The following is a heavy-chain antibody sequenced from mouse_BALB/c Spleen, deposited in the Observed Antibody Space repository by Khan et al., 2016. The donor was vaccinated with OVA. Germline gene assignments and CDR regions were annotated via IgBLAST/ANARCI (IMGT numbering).Heavy chain of an antibody. CDR1: GYTFTNYG. CDR3: VKGDDYGGTY. J-gene: IGHJ3*01. CDR2: INTYTGET. D-gene: IGHD2-4*01. Sequence: LVESGPELKKPGEMVKISCKASGYTFTNYGMNWVKQAPGKGLKWMGWINTYTGETTYGDDFKGRFAFSLEASANTAYLQINSLKNEDTAIYCGVKGDDYGGTYWGQGTLVTVSA. V-gene: IGHV9-3-1*01.